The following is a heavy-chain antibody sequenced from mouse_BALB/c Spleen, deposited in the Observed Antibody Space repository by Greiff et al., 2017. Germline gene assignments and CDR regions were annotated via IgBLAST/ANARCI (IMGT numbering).Heavy chain of an antibody. V-gene: IGHV1-87*01. CDR3: ARSGGNYGGFAY. Sequence: VKLQESGAELARPGASVKLSCKASGYTFTSYWMQWVKQRPGQGLEWIGAIYPGDGDTRYTQKFKGKATLTADKSSSTAYMQLSSLASEDSAVYYCARSGGNYGGFAYWGQGTLVTVSA. J-gene: IGHJ3*01. CDR1: GYTFTSYW. D-gene: IGHD2-1*01. CDR2: IYPGDGDT.